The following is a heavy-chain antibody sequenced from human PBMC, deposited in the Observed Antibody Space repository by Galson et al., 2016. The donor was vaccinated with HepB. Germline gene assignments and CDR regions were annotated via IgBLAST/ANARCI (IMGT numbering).Heavy chain of an antibody. J-gene: IGHJ4*02. CDR1: GYTFTSYG. CDR2: VNPKTGGT. V-gene: IGHV1-2*04. Sequence: SVKVSCKASGYTFTSYGISWVRQAPGQGLEWMGRVNPKTGGTNSAQKFQGWVTMSRDTSIITAYMELSRLRSDDTAVYYCARSSGSYDHPFDYWGQGTLVTVSP. D-gene: IGHD3-22*01. CDR3: ARSSGSYDHPFDY.